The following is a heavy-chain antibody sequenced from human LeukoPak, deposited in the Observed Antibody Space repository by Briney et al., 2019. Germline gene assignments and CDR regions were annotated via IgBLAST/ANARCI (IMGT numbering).Heavy chain of an antibody. V-gene: IGHV4-39*07. J-gene: IGHJ5*02. Sequence: SETLSLTCTVSGDSISSSDYYWGWIRQPPGKGLGWIGTISYSGSTYYNPSLQSRVTISVDTSKNQFSLELSSVTAADTAVYYCARAYTSSCRWFDPWGQGTLVTVSS. CDR2: ISYSGST. CDR3: ARAYTSSCRWFDP. CDR1: GDSISSSDYY. D-gene: IGHD6-13*01.